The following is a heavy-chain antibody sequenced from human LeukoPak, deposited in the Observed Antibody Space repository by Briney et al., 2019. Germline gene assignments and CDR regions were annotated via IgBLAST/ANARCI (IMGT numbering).Heavy chain of an antibody. V-gene: IGHV4-39*01. D-gene: IGHD6-19*01. Sequence: KPSETLSLTCTVSGGSISSSSYYWGWIRQPPGKGLEWIGSIYYSGSTYYNPSLKSRVTISVDTSKNQFSLKLSSVTAADTAVYYCARRSSGGFDYWGQGTLVTVSS. J-gene: IGHJ4*02. CDR2: IYYSGST. CDR3: ARRSSGGFDY. CDR1: GGSISSSSYY.